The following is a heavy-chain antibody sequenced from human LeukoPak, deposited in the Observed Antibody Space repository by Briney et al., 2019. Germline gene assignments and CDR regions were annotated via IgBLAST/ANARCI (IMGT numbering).Heavy chain of an antibody. Sequence: ASVKVSCKASGGTFSSYAISWVRQAPGQGLEWMGGIIPIFGTANYAQKFQGRVTITADESTSTAYMELSSLRSEDTAVYYCARKIVATMGGKGYYYYYGMDVWGQGTTVTVSS. V-gene: IGHV1-69*13. CDR3: ARKIVATMGGKGYYYYYGMDV. CDR2: IIPIFGTA. J-gene: IGHJ6*02. CDR1: GGTFSSYA. D-gene: IGHD5-12*01.